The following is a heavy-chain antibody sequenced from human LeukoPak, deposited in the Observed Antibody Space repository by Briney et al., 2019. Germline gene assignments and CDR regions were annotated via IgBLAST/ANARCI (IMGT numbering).Heavy chain of an antibody. Sequence: GASVMVSCKASGYTFTDYYLHWVRQAPGQGLEWMGWINPKSGATNYAQKFQGRVTMTRDTSISTAYMDLSRLRSDDASVFYCARFQFADYWGQGTLVTVSS. CDR2: INPKSGAT. D-gene: IGHD5-24*01. CDR1: GYTFTDYY. J-gene: IGHJ4*02. CDR3: ARFQFADY. V-gene: IGHV1-2*02.